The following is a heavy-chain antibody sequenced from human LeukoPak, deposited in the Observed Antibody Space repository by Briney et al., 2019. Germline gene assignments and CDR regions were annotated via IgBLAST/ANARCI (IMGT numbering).Heavy chain of an antibody. CDR2: IAYDGSRA. D-gene: IGHD1-14*01. J-gene: IGHJ4*02. CDR1: GFTFCGYG. CDR3: TRYNNDHFDY. V-gene: IGHV3-33*01. Sequence: GGSLRPSCAGSGFTFCGYGMHWFRQTPGKGLEWVAVIAYDGSRAFYADSVKGRFTISRDNSKNTMSVQMDDLRAEDTAVYYCTRYNNDHFDYWGQGTLVTVSS.